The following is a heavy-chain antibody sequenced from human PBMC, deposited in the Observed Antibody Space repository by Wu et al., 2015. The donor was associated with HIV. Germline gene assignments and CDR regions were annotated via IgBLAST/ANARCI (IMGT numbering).Heavy chain of an antibody. J-gene: IGHJ6*03. CDR3: ARGGIAAAGTSQAYYYYYMDV. V-gene: IGHV1-8*03. Sequence: LVQSGAEVKKPGASVKVSCKASGYTFTSYDINWVRQATGQGLEWMGWMNPNSGNTGYAQKFQGRVTITRNTSISTAYMELSSLRSEDTAVYYCARGGIAAAGTSQAYYYYYMDVWGKGTTVTVSS. CDR1: GYTFTSYD. D-gene: IGHD6-13*01. CDR2: MNPNSGNT.